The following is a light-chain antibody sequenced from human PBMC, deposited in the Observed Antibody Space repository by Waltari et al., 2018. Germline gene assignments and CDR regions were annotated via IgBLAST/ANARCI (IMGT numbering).Light chain of an antibody. CDR3: AAWDDSLNGHVV. CDR1: SSNIGSNT. J-gene: IGLJ2*01. Sequence: QSVLTQPPSASGTPGQRVTISRSGSSSNIGSNTVNWYQQLPGTAPKLLIYSNNQPPSGVPDRFSGAKSGTSASLAISGLQSEDEADYYCAAWDDSLNGHVVFGGGTKLTVL. CDR2: SNN. V-gene: IGLV1-44*01.